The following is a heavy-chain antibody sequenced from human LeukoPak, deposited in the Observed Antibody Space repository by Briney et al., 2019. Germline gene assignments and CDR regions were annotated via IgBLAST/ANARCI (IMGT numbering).Heavy chain of an antibody. J-gene: IGHJ6*03. CDR1: GGSIGTYY. CDR3: ARHIGGGIEDMDV. D-gene: IGHD3-16*02. Sequence: SETLTLTCTVSGGSIGTYYWSWIRQSPGKGLEWIGYIYVTGSTRYNPYLQSRVTISVDTSRNQFFLKMSSVTAADTAVYYCARHIGGGIEDMDVWGKGTKVTVSS. CDR2: IYVTGST. V-gene: IGHV4-59*08.